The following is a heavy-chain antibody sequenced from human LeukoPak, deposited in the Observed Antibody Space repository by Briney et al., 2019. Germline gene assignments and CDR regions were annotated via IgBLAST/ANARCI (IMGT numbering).Heavy chain of an antibody. Sequence: PSETLSLTCTVSGGSISSGPYYWGWIRQPPGKGLEWIGDIYYGENTYYNPSLKSRVTISIDTSKNQFYLKLSSLTAADTAVYYCARRDDSSGYHKIFDYWGPGTLVTVSS. CDR2: IYYGENT. D-gene: IGHD3-22*01. J-gene: IGHJ4*02. CDR1: GGSISSGPYY. V-gene: IGHV4-39*01. CDR3: ARRDDSSGYHKIFDY.